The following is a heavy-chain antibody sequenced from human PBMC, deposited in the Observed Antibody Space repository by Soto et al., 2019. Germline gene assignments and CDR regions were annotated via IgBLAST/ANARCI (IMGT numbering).Heavy chain of an antibody. D-gene: IGHD2-2*01. J-gene: IGHJ4*02. CDR1: WGTFCGFV. CDR2: IIPIFGTA. Sequence: ASVKVFWKAFWGTFCGFVFRWVRPAPGQGLEWMGGIIPIFGTANYAQKSQGRVTITADKSTSTAYMELSSLRSEDTAVYYCARDGWCSSTSCLSIPGVWGQGTLVTVSS. CDR3: ARDGWCSSTSCLSIPGV. V-gene: IGHV1-69*06.